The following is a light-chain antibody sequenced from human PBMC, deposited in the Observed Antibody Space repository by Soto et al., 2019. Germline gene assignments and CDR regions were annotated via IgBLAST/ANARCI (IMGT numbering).Light chain of an antibody. Sequence: ILMTQSPPAVSLSPGERATLSCQASQSVASNLAWYQQRRGQAPRLLIYGASSRATGIPARFSGSGSGTEFTLTISSLQSEDFAVYYCQQYDSWPPLTFGGGAKVDIK. CDR1: QSVASN. CDR3: QQYDSWPPLT. CDR2: GAS. J-gene: IGKJ4*01. V-gene: IGKV3-15*01.